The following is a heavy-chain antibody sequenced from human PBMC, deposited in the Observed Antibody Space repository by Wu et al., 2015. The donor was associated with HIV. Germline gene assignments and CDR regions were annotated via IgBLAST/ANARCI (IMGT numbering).Heavy chain of an antibody. D-gene: IGHD6-19*01. Sequence: QVQLVQSGAEVKKPGASVKVSCKASGYTFTSYYMHWVRQAPGQGLEWMGIINPSGGSTTYAQMFQGRVTMTRDTSTSTVYMDLSSLRSEDTAVYYCARRPGPSGWTYYYYGMDVVGQGPRSPSP. J-gene: IGHJ6*02. CDR2: INPSGGST. CDR3: ARRPGPSGWTYYYYGMDV. CDR1: GYTFTSYY. V-gene: IGHV1-46*01.